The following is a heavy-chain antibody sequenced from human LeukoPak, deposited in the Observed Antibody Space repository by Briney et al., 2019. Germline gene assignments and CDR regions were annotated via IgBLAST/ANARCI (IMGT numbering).Heavy chain of an antibody. Sequence: SETLSLTCTVSGASISSSSSYWGWIRQPAGKGLEWIGRISSSGSTNYNPSLKSRVTISVDTSKNQFSLKLSSVTAADTAVYFCARGPYSYDSSGAFDIWGQGKMVTVSS. V-gene: IGHV4-61*02. CDR3: ARGPYSYDSSGAFDI. J-gene: IGHJ3*02. D-gene: IGHD3-22*01. CDR1: GASISSSSSY. CDR2: ISSSGST.